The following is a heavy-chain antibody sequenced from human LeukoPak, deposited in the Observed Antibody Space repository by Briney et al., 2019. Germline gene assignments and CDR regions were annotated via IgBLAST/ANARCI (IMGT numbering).Heavy chain of an antibody. CDR2: IKQDGSEK. D-gene: IGHD2-15*01. CDR1: GFTFSSYW. CDR3: ARDYRGYRAPYYFDY. V-gene: IGHV3-7*01. J-gene: IGHJ4*02. Sequence: GGPLRLSCAASGFTFSSYWMSWVRQAPGKGLEWVANIKQDGSEKYYVDSVKGRFTISRDNAKNSLYLQMNSRRAEDTAVYYCARDYRGYRAPYYFDYWGQGTLVTVSS.